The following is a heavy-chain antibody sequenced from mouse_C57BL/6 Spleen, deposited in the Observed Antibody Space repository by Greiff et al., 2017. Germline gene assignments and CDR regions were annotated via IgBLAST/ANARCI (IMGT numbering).Heavy chain of an antibody. V-gene: IGHV14-2*01. Sequence: EVQLQESGAELVKPGASVKLSCTASGFNIKDYYMHWVKQRTEQGLEWIGRIDPEDGETKYAPKFQGKATITADTSSNTAYLQLSSLTSEDTAVYYCAGGYYGSSPYYAMDYWGQGTSVTVSS. CDR3: AGGYYGSSPYYAMDY. D-gene: IGHD1-1*01. J-gene: IGHJ4*01. CDR2: IDPEDGET. CDR1: GFNIKDYY.